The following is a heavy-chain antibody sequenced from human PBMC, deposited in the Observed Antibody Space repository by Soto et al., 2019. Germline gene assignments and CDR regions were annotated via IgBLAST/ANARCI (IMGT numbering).Heavy chain of an antibody. D-gene: IGHD2-21*01. Sequence: QVHLVQSGAEVKKPGASVKVSCKGSGYAFTTYGITWVRQAPGQGLEWMGWISAHNGNTNYAQKFQGRVSITADESTRTAYMELSRLRSDDTAVYYCARDRVMRGNAYYYGMDVWGQGTTVTVSS. CDR2: ISAHNGNT. J-gene: IGHJ6*02. CDR3: ARDRVMRGNAYYYGMDV. CDR1: GYAFTTYG. V-gene: IGHV1-18*01.